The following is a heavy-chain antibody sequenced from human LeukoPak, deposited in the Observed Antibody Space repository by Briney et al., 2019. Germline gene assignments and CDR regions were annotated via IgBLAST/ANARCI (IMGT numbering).Heavy chain of an antibody. CDR1: GGSFTNYY. CDR3: ARDRPGVRATFDY. V-gene: IGHV4-34*01. D-gene: IGHD3-10*01. Sequence: SETLSLTCAVYGGSFTNYYWSWIRQPPGKGLEWIGEINHSGSTKYNPSLKSRVTISIDTSKNQLSLKLSSVTAADTAVYYCARDRPGVRATFDYWGQGTLVTVSS. J-gene: IGHJ4*02. CDR2: INHSGST.